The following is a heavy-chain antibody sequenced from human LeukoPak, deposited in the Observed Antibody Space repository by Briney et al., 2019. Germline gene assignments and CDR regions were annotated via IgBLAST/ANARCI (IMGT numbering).Heavy chain of an antibody. CDR2: IRQDGSDK. D-gene: IGHD6-13*01. CDR3: ARVGTIAADPGAFGHNFDY. CDR1: GFTFSTRW. J-gene: IGHJ4*02. V-gene: IGHV3-7*01. Sequence: GGSLRLSCAASGFTFSTRWMTWVRQAPGKGLEWVAKIRQDGSDKYYVDSVKGRFTISRDNAKNSLYLQMNSLRVEDTAVYYCARVGTIAADPGAFGHNFDYWGQGTLVTVSS.